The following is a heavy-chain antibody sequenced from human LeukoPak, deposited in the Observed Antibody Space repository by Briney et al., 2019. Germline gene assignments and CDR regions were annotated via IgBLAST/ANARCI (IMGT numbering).Heavy chain of an antibody. CDR1: GFTFSGFW. V-gene: IGHV3-7*03. J-gene: IGHJ3*01. CDR3: ARSSYSSSSSV. CDR2: INSDGSEG. D-gene: IGHD6-6*01. Sequence: GGSLRLSCAVSGFTFSGFWMSWSRQAPGKGLEWVASINSDGSEGYYADVVKGRFTISRDNAKNSLYLQINSLRAEDTAVYYCARSSYSSSSSVWGQGTMVTVSS.